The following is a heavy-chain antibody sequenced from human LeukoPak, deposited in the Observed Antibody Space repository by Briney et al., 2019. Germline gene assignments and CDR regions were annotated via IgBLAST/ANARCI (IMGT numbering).Heavy chain of an antibody. J-gene: IGHJ3*02. CDR1: GGTSSSSSYF. CDR3: ARYLNYADYTAAFDI. D-gene: IGHD4-17*01. Sequence: SETLSLTCTVSGGTSSSSSYFWGWIRQPPGKKLEWIGSIYYRGDTYHNPSLKSRVTISVDTSKNHFSLKLSSVTAADTAVYYCARYLNYADYTAAFDIWGQGTMVAVSS. V-gene: IGHV4-39*02. CDR2: IYYRGDT.